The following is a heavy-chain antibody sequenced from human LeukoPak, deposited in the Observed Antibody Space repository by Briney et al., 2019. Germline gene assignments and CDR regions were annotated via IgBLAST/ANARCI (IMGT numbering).Heavy chain of an antibody. V-gene: IGHV4-59*08. CDR1: GGSISSYY. Sequence: SETLSLTCTVPGGSISSYYWSWIRQPPGKGLEWIGYIYYSGSTNYNPSLKSRVTISVDTSKNQFSLKLSSVTAADTAVYYCAREYSSSLGDWFDPWGQGTLVTVSS. J-gene: IGHJ5*02. D-gene: IGHD6-13*01. CDR3: AREYSSSLGDWFDP. CDR2: IYYSGST.